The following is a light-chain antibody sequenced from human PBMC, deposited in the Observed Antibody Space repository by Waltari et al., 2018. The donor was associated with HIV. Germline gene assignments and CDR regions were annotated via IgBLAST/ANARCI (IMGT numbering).Light chain of an antibody. V-gene: IGLV1-51*01. J-gene: IGLJ1*01. CDR2: DTY. Sequence: QSILTQPPSVSAAPGQQVTIHCSGGDSTLGNNYVYSYQQVPGRAPRLLIFDTYKRPSGIPERFSASKAGMSATLGITGLQIVDEADYYCGTWDSSLNLYVFGPGTTVAVL. CDR3: GTWDSSLNLYV. CDR1: DSTLGNNY.